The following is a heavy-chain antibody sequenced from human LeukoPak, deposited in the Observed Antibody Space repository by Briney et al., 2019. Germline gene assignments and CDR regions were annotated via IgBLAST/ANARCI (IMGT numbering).Heavy chain of an antibody. Sequence: GGSLRLSCAASGFTFSSYWMTWVRLAPGKGLEWVANIKQDGSEKYYVDSVKGRFTISRDNAKSSLYLQMDSLRAEDTAVYYCARAIGKSEGYWGQGTLVTVSS. CDR2: IKQDGSEK. CDR1: GFTFSSYW. CDR3: ARAIGKSEGY. V-gene: IGHV3-7*01. J-gene: IGHJ4*02. D-gene: IGHD4-23*01.